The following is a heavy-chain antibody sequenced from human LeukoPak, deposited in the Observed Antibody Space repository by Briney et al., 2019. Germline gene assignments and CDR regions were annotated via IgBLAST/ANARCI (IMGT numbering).Heavy chain of an antibody. Sequence: SETLSLTCTVSGGSISSGGYYWSWIRQHPGKGLEWIGYIYYSGSTYYNPSLKSRVPISVDTSKNQFSLKLSSVTAADTAVYYCARDCMTTGASYMDVWGKGTTVTVSS. V-gene: IGHV4-31*03. CDR1: GGSISSGGYY. CDR2: IYYSGST. CDR3: ARDCMTTGASYMDV. J-gene: IGHJ6*03. D-gene: IGHD4-11*01.